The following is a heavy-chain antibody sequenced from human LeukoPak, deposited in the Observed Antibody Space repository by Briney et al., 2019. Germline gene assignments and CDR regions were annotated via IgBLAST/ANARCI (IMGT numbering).Heavy chain of an antibody. J-gene: IGHJ4*02. V-gene: IGHV4-30-4*01. CDR2: IYYSGST. CDR3: ARGYSLDY. Sequence: TLSLTRTVSRGSISSGVYYLSWIRQPPGKGLEWIGYIYYSGSTYYTPSLRGRVTISVDTSKNQFSLNLSSVTAADTAVYYCARGYSLDYWGQGTLVTVSS. D-gene: IGHD5-18*01. CDR1: RGSISSGVYY.